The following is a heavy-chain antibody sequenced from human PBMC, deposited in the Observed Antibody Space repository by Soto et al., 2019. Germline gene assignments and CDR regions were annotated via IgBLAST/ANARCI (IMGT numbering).Heavy chain of an antibody. CDR1: GYSFTSYW. Sequence: GASLKISCKGSGYSFTSYWISWVRQMPGKGLEWMGITYPGDSGTRYSPSFQGQVTISADKSISTAYLQWSSLKASDTAMYYCARGGGSYPLYYYYGMDVWGQGTTVTVSS. CDR3: ARGGGSYPLYYYYGMDV. D-gene: IGHD1-26*01. J-gene: IGHJ6*02. CDR2: TYPGDSGT. V-gene: IGHV5-51*01.